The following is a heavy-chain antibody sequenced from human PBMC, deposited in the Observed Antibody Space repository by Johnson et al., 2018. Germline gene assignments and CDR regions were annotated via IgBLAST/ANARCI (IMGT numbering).Heavy chain of an antibody. J-gene: IGHJ6*03. CDR3: AGDLGDRNRSPMDV. CDR2: IYYSGST. D-gene: IGHD7-27*01. CDR1: GGSLSRYY. Sequence: QVQLQESGPGLVKPSETLSLTYTVSGGSLSRYYWSWIRQPPGKGLEWIGYIYYSGSTNYNPSLKSRVTISVDTSKNQFSLKLSSVPAADTAGYYCAGDLGDRNRSPMDVWGKGTTVTVSS. V-gene: IGHV4-59*01.